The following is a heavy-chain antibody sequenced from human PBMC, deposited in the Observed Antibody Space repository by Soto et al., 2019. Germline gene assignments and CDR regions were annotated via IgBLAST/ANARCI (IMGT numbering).Heavy chain of an antibody. CDR1: GGTFSSYA. J-gene: IGHJ5*02. CDR2: IIPIFGTA. V-gene: IGHV1-69*13. Sequence: SVKVSCKASGGTFSSYAISWVRQAPGQGLEWMGGIIPIFGTANYAQKFQGRVTITADESTSTAYMELSSLRSEDTAVYYCARDGTIEYSSSLSWFDPWGQGTLVTVSS. D-gene: IGHD6-6*01. CDR3: ARDGTIEYSSSLSWFDP.